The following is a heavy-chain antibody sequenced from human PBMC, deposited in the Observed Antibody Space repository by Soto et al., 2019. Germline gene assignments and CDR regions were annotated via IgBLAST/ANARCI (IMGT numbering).Heavy chain of an antibody. J-gene: IGHJ4*02. D-gene: IGHD1-26*01. CDR1: GASVSSIGYY. CDR2: VSYRGST. Sequence: QVQLQESGPGLVKPSDTLSLTCTVSGASVSSIGYYWSWVRQPPGKGLEWLGYVSYRGSTNYNPSLKRRIAISLATSKKQFSLSLSSVTAADTAVYYCARTGLGREVAHFDYWGQGTLVSVSS. CDR3: ARTGLGREVAHFDY. V-gene: IGHV4-61*08.